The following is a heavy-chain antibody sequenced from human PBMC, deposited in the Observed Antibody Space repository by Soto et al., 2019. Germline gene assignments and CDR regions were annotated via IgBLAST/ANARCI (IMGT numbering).Heavy chain of an antibody. CDR1: GYKLTSSW. Sequence: PXESLKISCRTSGYKLTSSWIAWVRQIPGKGLEWMGIIFPSDSDTRYSPSFQGQVTISADRSTSTVFLQWASLKASDTAVYFCARKDKSGYFNWFDPWGQGTLVTVSS. J-gene: IGHJ5*02. CDR3: ARKDKSGYFNWFDP. V-gene: IGHV5-51*01. D-gene: IGHD3-22*01. CDR2: IFPSDSDT.